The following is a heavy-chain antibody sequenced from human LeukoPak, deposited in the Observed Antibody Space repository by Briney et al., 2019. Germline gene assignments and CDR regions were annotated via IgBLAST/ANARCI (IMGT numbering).Heavy chain of an antibody. Sequence: SVQVSCKASGYTFTGYYMHWVRQAPGQGLEWMGWINPNSGGTNYAQKFQGWVTMTRDTSISTAYMELSRLRSDDTAVYYCARDGGYYDILTGYYKDDAFDIWGQGTMVTVSS. J-gene: IGHJ3*02. CDR1: GYTFTGYY. V-gene: IGHV1-2*04. CDR2: INPNSGGT. CDR3: ARDGGYYDILTGYYKDDAFDI. D-gene: IGHD3-9*01.